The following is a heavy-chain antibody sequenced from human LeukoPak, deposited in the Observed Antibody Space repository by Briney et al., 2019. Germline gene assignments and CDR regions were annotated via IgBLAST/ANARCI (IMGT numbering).Heavy chain of an antibody. Sequence: GGSLRLSCVAHGFTSSSYGMSWVRQAPGKGLEWVSTISGSGGSTYYADSVKGRFTISRDNSKNTLYLQMNSLRAEDTALYYCAKDKGPDYSDSSAYYYYFDYWGQGTLVTVSS. D-gene: IGHD3-22*01. CDR3: AKDKGPDYSDSSAYYYYFDY. J-gene: IGHJ4*02. CDR1: GFTSSSYG. V-gene: IGHV3-23*01. CDR2: ISGSGGST.